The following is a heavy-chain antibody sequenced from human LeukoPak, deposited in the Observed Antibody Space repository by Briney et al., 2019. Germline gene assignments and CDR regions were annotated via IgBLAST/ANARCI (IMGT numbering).Heavy chain of an antibody. CDR3: ARARITMIVVVPYYFDY. CDR2: INHSGSS. J-gene: IGHJ4*02. V-gene: IGHV4-34*01. Sequence: SETLSLTCTVSGGSISSYYWSWIRQPPGKGLEWIGGINHSGSSNYNPSLKSRVTISVDTSKNQFSLKLSSVTAADTAVYYCARARITMIVVVPYYFDYWGQGTLVTVSS. D-gene: IGHD3-22*01. CDR1: GGSISSYY.